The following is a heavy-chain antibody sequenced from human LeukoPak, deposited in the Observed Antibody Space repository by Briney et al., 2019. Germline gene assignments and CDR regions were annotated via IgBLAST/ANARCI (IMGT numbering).Heavy chain of an antibody. CDR3: ARGVVVVPAAIFWFDP. Sequence: NPSETLSLTCTVSGGSISSGGYYWSWIRQHPGKGLEWIGYIYYSGSTYYNPSLKSRVAISVDTSKNQFSLKLSSVTAADTAVYYCARGVVVVPAAIFWFDPWGQGTLVTVSS. V-gene: IGHV4-31*03. CDR1: GGSISSGGYY. D-gene: IGHD2-2*01. J-gene: IGHJ5*02. CDR2: IYYSGST.